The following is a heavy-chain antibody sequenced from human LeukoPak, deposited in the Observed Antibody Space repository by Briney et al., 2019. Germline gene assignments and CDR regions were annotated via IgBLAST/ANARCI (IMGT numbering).Heavy chain of an antibody. J-gene: IGHJ5*02. CDR1: GGTFSSYS. CDR2: IIPIFGTA. D-gene: IGHD3-3*01. CDR3: ARDLIRFFGVVIIPGWFDP. V-gene: IGHV1-69*01. Sequence: SVKVSCKASGGTFSSYSISWVRQAPGQGLEWMGGIIPIFGTANYAQKFQGRVTITEDQPTSTAYMELSSLRSEDTAVYYCARDLIRFFGVVIIPGWFDPWGEGTLVSVSS.